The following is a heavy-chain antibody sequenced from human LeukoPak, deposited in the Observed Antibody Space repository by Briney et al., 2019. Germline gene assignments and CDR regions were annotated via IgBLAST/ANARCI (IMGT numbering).Heavy chain of an antibody. V-gene: IGHV4-4*02. CDR3: ARVGHRKAAAGVFDY. CDR1: GASISSPFW. D-gene: IGHD6-13*01. CDR2: IYQSGSP. J-gene: IGHJ4*02. Sequence: SETLSLTCAVSGASISSPFWWGWVRQTPGKGLEWIGEIYQSGSPNYNPSLKSRVTMSVDKSKNLVFLRLMSVTAADTAVYFCARVGHRKAAAGVFDYWGQGMLVTVSS.